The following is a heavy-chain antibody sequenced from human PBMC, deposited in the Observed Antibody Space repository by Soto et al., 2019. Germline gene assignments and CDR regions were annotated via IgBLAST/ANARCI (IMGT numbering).Heavy chain of an antibody. CDR2: IIPILGIA. Sequence: SVKVSCKASGGTFSSYTISWVRQAPGQGLEWMGRIIPILGIANYAQKFQGRVTITADKSTSTAYMELSSLRSEDTAVYYCASRYSSSWAFDYWGPGTLVTVSS. CDR3: ASRYSSSWAFDY. J-gene: IGHJ4*02. V-gene: IGHV1-69*02. D-gene: IGHD6-13*01. CDR1: GGTFSSYT.